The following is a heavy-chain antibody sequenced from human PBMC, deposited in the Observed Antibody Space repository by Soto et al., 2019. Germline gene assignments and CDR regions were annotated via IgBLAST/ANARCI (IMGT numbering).Heavy chain of an antibody. J-gene: IGHJ6*02. V-gene: IGHV1-18*04. CDR2: ISAYNGNT. Sequence: ASVKVSCKASGYTFTSYGISWVRQAPGQGLDWMEWISAYNGNTKYAQDLQGRATMTTDTSTSTAYMELRSLRSDDTAMYYCARFSGGSYNTYYFYYGMDVWGQGTTVTVSS. D-gene: IGHD2-15*01. CDR3: ARFSGGSYNTYYFYYGMDV. CDR1: GYTFTSYG.